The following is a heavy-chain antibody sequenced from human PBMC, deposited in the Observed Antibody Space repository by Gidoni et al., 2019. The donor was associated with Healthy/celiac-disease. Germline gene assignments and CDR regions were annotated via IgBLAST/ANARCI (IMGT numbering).Heavy chain of an antibody. CDR1: GFTFRSYG. CDR3: AKDPGYSSSWYVDY. D-gene: IGHD6-13*01. J-gene: IGHJ4*02. CDR2: ISYDGSNK. V-gene: IGHV3-30*18. Sequence: QVQLVESGGGVAQPGRSLRLSCAASGFTFRSYGMHWVRQAPGKGLEWVAVISYDGSNKYYADSVKGRFTISRDNSKNTLYLQMNSLRAEDTAVYYCAKDPGYSSSWYVDYWGQGTLVTVSS.